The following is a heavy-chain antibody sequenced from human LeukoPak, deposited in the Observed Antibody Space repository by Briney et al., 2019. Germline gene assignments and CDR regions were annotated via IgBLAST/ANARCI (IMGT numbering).Heavy chain of an antibody. CDR2: ISYDGSNK. D-gene: IGHD6-19*01. CDR1: GFTFSSYG. CDR3: VKVGGGSGWYWSP. J-gene: IGHJ5*02. Sequence: GGSLRLSCAASGFTFSSYGMHWVRQAPGKGLEWVAVISYDGSNKYYADSVKGRFTISRDNSKSTLFLQMNILRVEDTAVYYCVKVGGGSGWYWSPWGQGTLVTVSS. V-gene: IGHV3-30*18.